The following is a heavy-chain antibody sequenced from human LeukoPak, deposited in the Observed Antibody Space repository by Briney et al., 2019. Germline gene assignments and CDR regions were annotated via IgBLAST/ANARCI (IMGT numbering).Heavy chain of an antibody. CDR3: ARAFTALARWAIDY. CDR2: INPHSGGT. CDR1: GYTFTGYY. J-gene: IGHJ4*02. D-gene: IGHD5-18*01. Sequence: EASVTVSCKASGYTFTGYYIHWVRQAPGQGLEWMGWINPHSGGTNYAQKFQGRVTMTRDTSISTAYMDLSRLTSDDTAVYYCARAFTALARWAIDYWGQGTLVTVSS. V-gene: IGHV1-2*02.